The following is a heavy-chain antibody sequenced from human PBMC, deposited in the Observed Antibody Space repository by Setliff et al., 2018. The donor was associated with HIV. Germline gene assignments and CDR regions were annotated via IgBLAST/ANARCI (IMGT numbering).Heavy chain of an antibody. CDR1: RGSISSDNW. D-gene: IGHD6-13*01. V-gene: IGHV4-4*02. CDR2: IYHSGST. J-gene: IGHJ4*02. Sequence: SETLSLTCAVSRGSISSDNWWTWLRQPPGKGLEWIGEIYHSGSTNYNASLKSRVTISIDKSKSQFSLKLSSVTAADTALYYCARGPQRLSSSSWSLFDYWGQGTLVTVSS. CDR3: ARGPQRLSSSSWSLFDY.